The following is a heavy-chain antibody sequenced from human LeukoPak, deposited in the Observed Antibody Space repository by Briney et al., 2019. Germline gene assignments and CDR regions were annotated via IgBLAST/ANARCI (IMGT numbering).Heavy chain of an antibody. CDR1: GGFISSHY. Sequence: SETLSLTCTVSGGFISSHYWSWIRQPPGKGLEWIGYIYYSGSTNYNPSLKSRVTISVDTSKNQFSLKLSSVTAADTAVYYCARVGPKYWFDPWGQGTLVTVSS. CDR2: IYYSGST. J-gene: IGHJ5*02. CDR3: ARVGPKYWFDP. V-gene: IGHV4-59*11.